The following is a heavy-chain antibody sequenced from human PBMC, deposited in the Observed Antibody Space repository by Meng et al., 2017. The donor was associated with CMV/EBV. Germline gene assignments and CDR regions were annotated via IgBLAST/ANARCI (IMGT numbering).Heavy chain of an antibody. D-gene: IGHD2-2*01. J-gene: IGHJ6*02. CDR2: IYYSGST. Sequence: SETLSLTCTVSGGSISSYYWSWIRQPPGKGLEWIGYIYYSGSTNYNPSLKSRVTISVDMSKNQFSLKLSSVTAADTAVYYCARVRVPAAIYYYYGMDVWGQGTTVTVSS. V-gene: IGHV4-59*01. CDR3: ARVRVPAAIYYYYGMDV. CDR1: GGSISSYY.